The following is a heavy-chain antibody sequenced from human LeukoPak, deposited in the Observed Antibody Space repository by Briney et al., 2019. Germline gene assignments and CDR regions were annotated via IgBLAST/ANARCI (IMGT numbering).Heavy chain of an antibody. D-gene: IGHD2-2*01. CDR3: ARDFGKGYQLLNWFDP. Sequence: PRGSLRLSCAASGFTFSSYAMHWVRQVPGKGLEWVAVISYDGSNKYYADSVKGRFTISRDNSKNTLYLQMNSLRAEDTAVYYCARDFGKGYQLLNWFDPWGQGTLVTVSS. V-gene: IGHV3-30*04. CDR2: ISYDGSNK. J-gene: IGHJ5*02. CDR1: GFTFSSYA.